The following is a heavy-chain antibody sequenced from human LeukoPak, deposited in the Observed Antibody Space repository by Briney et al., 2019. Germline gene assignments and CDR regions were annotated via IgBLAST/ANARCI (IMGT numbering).Heavy chain of an antibody. CDR3: ARDYQVLAVAGDY. D-gene: IGHD6-19*01. V-gene: IGHV1-18*01. Sequence: GASVKVSCKASGYTFTSYGISWVRQAPGQGLEWMGWISAYNGNTNYTQKLQGRVTMTTDTSTNTAYMELSSLRSDDTAVYYCARDYQVLAVAGDYWGQGTLVTVSS. CDR2: ISAYNGNT. CDR1: GYTFTSYG. J-gene: IGHJ4*02.